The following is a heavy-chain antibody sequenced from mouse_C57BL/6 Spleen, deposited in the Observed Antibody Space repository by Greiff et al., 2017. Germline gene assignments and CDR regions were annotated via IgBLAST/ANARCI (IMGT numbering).Heavy chain of an antibody. V-gene: IGHV1-22*01. Sequence: EVQLVESGPELVKPGASVKMSCKASGYTFTDYNMHWVKQSHGKSLEWIGYINPNNGGTSYNQKFKGKATLTVNKSSSTAYMELLSLTSEDSAVYYCAPDGYNVPWFAYWGQGTLVTVSA. J-gene: IGHJ3*01. CDR3: APDGYNVPWFAY. CDR1: GYTFTDYN. D-gene: IGHD2-3*01. CDR2: INPNNGGT.